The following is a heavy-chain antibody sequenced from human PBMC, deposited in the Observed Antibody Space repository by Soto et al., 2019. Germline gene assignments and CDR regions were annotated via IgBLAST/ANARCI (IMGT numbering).Heavy chain of an antibody. CDR2: ISGSGGST. CDR1: GFTFSSYA. V-gene: IGHV3-23*01. J-gene: IGHJ4*02. Sequence: EVQLLESGGGLVQPGGSLRLSCVASGFTFSSYAMSWVRQAPGKGLEWVSAISGSGGSTYYADSVKGRFTISRDNSKNTLYLQMNSLRAEDTAVYYCAKAHIVVVTTSLDYWGQGTLVTVSS. D-gene: IGHD3-22*01. CDR3: AKAHIVVVTTSLDY.